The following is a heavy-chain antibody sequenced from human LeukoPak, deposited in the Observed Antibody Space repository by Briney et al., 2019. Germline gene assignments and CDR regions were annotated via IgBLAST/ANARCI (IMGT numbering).Heavy chain of an antibody. CDR3: AKDRGNGYDYWFDP. V-gene: IGHV3-23*01. CDR1: GFTFSSFS. J-gene: IGHJ5*02. D-gene: IGHD5-12*01. CDR2: ISGSGGST. Sequence: GGSLRLSCGASGFTFSSFSMNWVRQAPGKGLEWVSAISGSGGSTYYADSVKGRFTISRDNSKNTLYLQMNSLRAEDTAVYYCAKDRGNGYDYWFDPWGQGTLVTVSS.